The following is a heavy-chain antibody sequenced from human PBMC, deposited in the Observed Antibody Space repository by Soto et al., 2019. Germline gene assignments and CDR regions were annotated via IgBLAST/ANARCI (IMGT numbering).Heavy chain of an antibody. V-gene: IGHV3-23*01. CDR1: GFTFSSYA. Sequence: EVQLLESGGGLVQPGGSLRLSCAASGFTFSSYAMSWVRQAPGKGLEWVSAISGSGGSTYYADSVKGRFTISRDNSKNTLYLQMNSLRAEDTAVYYCAKDRRYDFWSGYSAFDPWGQGTLVTVSS. CDR3: AKDRRYDFWSGYSAFDP. J-gene: IGHJ5*02. CDR2: ISGSGGST. D-gene: IGHD3-3*01.